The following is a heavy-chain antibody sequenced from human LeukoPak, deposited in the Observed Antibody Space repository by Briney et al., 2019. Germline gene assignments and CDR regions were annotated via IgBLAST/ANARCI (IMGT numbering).Heavy chain of an antibody. CDR2: ISGSGGST. Sequence: GGSLRVSCVASGFTFSTYAMSWVRQAPGKGLEWVSAISGSGGSTHCAESVKGRFTISRDNSKNTLYLQMNSLRAEDTAVYYCAKEFVPAAILSYYYMDVWGRGTTVTVSS. D-gene: IGHD2-2*01. J-gene: IGHJ6*03. CDR3: AKEFVPAAILSYYYMDV. CDR1: GFTFSTYA. V-gene: IGHV3-23*01.